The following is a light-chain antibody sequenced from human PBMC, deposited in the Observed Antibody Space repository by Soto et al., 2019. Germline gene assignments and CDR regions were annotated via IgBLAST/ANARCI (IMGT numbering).Light chain of an antibody. Sequence: SYELSQPPSVSVTPGQTATISCGGDNIESRSVHWYRQRPGQAPVLVVYNNDDRPSGIPERISGSNSGNTATLTISRVEVGDEADYYCQVWGDNSDYYVFGTGTQLTVL. J-gene: IGLJ7*01. CDR2: NND. CDR1: NIESRS. CDR3: QVWGDNSDYYV. V-gene: IGLV3-21*02.